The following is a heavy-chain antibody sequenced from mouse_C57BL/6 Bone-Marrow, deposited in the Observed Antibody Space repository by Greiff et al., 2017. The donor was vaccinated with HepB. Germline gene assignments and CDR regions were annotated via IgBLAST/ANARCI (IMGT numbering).Heavy chain of an antibody. CDR2: ISGGGGNT. CDR1: GFTFSSYT. J-gene: IGHJ2*01. D-gene: IGHD1-1*01. CDR3: ARLITTVGGYFDY. Sequence: EVKVVESGGGLVKPGGSLKLSCAASGFTFSSYTMSWVRQTPEKRLEWVATISGGGGNTYYPDSVKGRFTISRDNAKNTLYLQMSSLRSEDTALYYCARLITTVGGYFDYWGQGTTLTVSS. V-gene: IGHV5-9*01.